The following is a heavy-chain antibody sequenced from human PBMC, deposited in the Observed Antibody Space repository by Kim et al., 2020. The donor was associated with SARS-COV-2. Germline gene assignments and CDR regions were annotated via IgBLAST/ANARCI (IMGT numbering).Heavy chain of an antibody. Sequence: GGSLRLSCAASGFTFSSYSMNWVRQAPGKGLEWVSSISSSSSYIYYADSVKGRFTISRDNAKNSLYLQMNSLRAEDTAVYYCARDSILRCGGDCYSSSFDYWGQGTLVTVSS. CDR1: GFTFSSYS. D-gene: IGHD2-21*02. J-gene: IGHJ4*02. V-gene: IGHV3-21*01. CDR3: ARDSILRCGGDCYSSSFDY. CDR2: ISSSSSYI.